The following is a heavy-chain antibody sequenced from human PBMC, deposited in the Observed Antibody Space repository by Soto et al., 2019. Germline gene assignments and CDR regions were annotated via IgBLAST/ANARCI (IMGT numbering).Heavy chain of an antibody. D-gene: IGHD4-4*01. Sequence: PSGTLSLTCTVSGGSLGSYYWSWIRQPPGKGLEWIGYVFYTGRANYNASLKSRVSISLDTSNYQFSLELSSVTAADTAVYYCARDXDGRMTTNPYYYNGMDVWGPGTTVTVSS. CDR2: VFYTGRA. CDR3: ARDXDGRMTTNPYYYNGMDV. CDR1: GGSLGSYY. J-gene: IGHJ6*01. V-gene: IGHV4-59*01.